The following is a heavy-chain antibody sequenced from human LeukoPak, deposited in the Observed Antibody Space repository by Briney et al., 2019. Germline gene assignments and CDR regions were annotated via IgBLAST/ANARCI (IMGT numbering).Heavy chain of an antibody. J-gene: IGHJ4*02. CDR3: AKGPRSYDLWSGYAPNFAY. Sequence: GGSLRLSCAASGFTFSSDAMSWVRQVPGQGLEWVSARSGSGGRTYYSDSVKGRFTISRDNSKNTLYLQMNSLRAEDTPVYSCAKGPRSYDLWSGYAPNFAYWGQGPLATVSS. D-gene: IGHD3-3*01. V-gene: IGHV3-23*01. CDR2: RSGSGGRT. CDR1: GFTFSSDA.